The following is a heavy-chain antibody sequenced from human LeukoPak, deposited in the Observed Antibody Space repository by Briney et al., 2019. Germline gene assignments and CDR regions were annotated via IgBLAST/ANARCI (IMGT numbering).Heavy chain of an antibody. CDR3: ARGDYKAPYFDH. CDR1: GGSISSYF. V-gene: IGHV4-59*01. Sequence: PSETLSLTCTVSGGSISSYFWSWIRQPPGKGLEWIGYIYYSGSPDYNPSLRGRVTISVDTAKNQFSLNLSSVTAADTAVYYCARGDYKAPYFDHWGQGTLVTVSS. CDR2: IYYSGSP. J-gene: IGHJ4*02. D-gene: IGHD3-10*01.